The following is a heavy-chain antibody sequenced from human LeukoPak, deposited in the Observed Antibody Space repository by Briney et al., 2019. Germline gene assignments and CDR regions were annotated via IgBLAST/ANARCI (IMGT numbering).Heavy chain of an antibody. J-gene: IGHJ5*02. D-gene: IGHD3-10*01. CDR2: IYTSGST. CDR3: ARYRHYYYGSGSYYPPKLYNWFDP. V-gene: IGHV4-61*02. Sequence: PSETLSLTCTVSGGSISSGSYYWSWIRQPAGKGLEWIGRIYTSGSTNYNPSLKSRVTISVDTSKNQFSLKLSSVTAADTAVYYCARYRHYYYGSGSYYPPKLYNWFDPWGQGTLVTVSS. CDR1: GGSISSGSYY.